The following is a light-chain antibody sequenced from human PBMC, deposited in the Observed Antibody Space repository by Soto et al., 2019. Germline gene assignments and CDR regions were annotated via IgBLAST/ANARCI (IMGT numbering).Light chain of an antibody. Sequence: EIVLTQSPATLSLSPGERAPLSCRASQSVSRYLAWYQQKPGQAPRLLIYDAANRATGIPARFRGSGSGTDFTLTISSLEPEDFAMYYCLHHGSSLWTFGQGTKV. CDR2: DAA. CDR3: LHHGSSLWT. J-gene: IGKJ1*01. CDR1: QSVSRY. V-gene: IGKV3-11*01.